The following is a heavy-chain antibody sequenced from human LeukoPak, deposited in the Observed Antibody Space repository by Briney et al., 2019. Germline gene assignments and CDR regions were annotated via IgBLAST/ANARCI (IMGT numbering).Heavy chain of an antibody. Sequence: SQTLSLTCTVSGGSISSGGYYWSWIRQHPGKGLEWIGYIYYSGSTYYNPSLKSRVTISVDTSKNQFSLKLSSVTAADTAVYYCARVTPLGRGYYGMDVWGQGTTVTVSS. V-gene: IGHV4-31*03. CDR3: ARVTPLGRGYYGMDV. CDR2: IYYSGST. J-gene: IGHJ6*02. CDR1: GGSISSGGYY. D-gene: IGHD7-27*01.